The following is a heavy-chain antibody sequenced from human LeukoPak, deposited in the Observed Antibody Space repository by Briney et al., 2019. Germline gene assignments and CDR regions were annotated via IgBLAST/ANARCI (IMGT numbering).Heavy chain of an antibody. CDR1: GGSFSGYY. V-gene: IGHV4-34*01. J-gene: IGHJ4*02. CDR3: ARDVYYYFDY. Sequence: SETLSLTCAVYGGSFSGYYWSWIRQPPGKGLEWIGEINHSGSTNYNPSLKSRVTISVDTSKNQFSLKLSSVTAADTAVYYCARDVYYYFDYWGQGTLVTVSS. D-gene: IGHD2-21*01. CDR2: INHSGST.